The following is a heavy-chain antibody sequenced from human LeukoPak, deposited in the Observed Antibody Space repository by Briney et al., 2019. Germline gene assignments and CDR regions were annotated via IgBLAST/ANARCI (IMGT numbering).Heavy chain of an antibody. Sequence: PSETLSLTCTVSGGSISSSSYYWGWIRQPPGKGLEWIGSIYYSGSTYYNPSLKSRVTISVDTSKNQFSLKLSSVTAADTAVYYCARGSPWFDPWGQGTLVTVSS. CDR2: IYYSGST. CDR1: GGSISSSSYY. CDR3: ARGSPWFDP. J-gene: IGHJ5*02. V-gene: IGHV4-39*07. D-gene: IGHD1-26*01.